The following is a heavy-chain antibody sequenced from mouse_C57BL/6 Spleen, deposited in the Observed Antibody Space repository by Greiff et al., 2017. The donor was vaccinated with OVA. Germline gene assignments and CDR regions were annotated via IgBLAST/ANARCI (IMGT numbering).Heavy chain of an antibody. CDR3: ARSDNCGSSLDY. V-gene: IGHV5-17*01. J-gene: IGHJ2*01. CDR2: ISSGSSTI. Sequence: EVQGVESGGGLVKPGGSLKLSCAASGFTFSDYGMHWVRQAPEKGLEWVAYISSGSSTIYYADTVQGRFTISRDNAKNTLFLQMTSLRSEDTAMYYCARSDNCGSSLDYWGQGTTRTVSS. CDR1: GFTFSDYG. D-gene: IGHD1-1*01.